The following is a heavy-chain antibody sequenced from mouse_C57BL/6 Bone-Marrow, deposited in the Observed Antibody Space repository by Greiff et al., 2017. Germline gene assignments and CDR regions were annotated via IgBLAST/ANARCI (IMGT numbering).Heavy chain of an antibody. J-gene: IGHJ2*01. Sequence: VQLQQSGAELVRPGASVTLSCKASGYTFTGYEMHWVKQTPVHGLEWIGAIDPETGGTAYNQKFKGKAILTADKSSSTAYMELRSLTSEDSAVYYCTRTWHYFDCRGQGTTLTVAS. CDR1: GYTFTGYE. CDR3: TRTWHYFDC. CDR2: IDPETGGT. V-gene: IGHV1-15*01.